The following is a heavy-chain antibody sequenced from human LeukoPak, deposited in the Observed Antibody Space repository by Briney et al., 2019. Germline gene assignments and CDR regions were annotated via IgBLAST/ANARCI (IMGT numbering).Heavy chain of an antibody. CDR1: GGSISSYY. J-gene: IGHJ6*03. D-gene: IGHD6-6*01. Sequence: PSETLSLTCTVSGGSISSYYWSWIRQPAGKGLEWIGRIYTSGSTNYNPSLKSRVTMSVDTSKNQFSLKLSSVTAADTAVYYCARGRLGYSSSPAFPRRSYYYMDVWGKGTTVTVSS. V-gene: IGHV4-4*07. CDR2: IYTSGST. CDR3: ARGRLGYSSSPAFPRRSYYYMDV.